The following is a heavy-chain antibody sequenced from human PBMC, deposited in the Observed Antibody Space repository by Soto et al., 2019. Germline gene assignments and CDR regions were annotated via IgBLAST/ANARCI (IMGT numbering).Heavy chain of an antibody. CDR1: GFTFSSYW. V-gene: IGHV3-72*01. CDR2: IRNKANSYTT. D-gene: IGHD2-21*01. Sequence: GGSLRLSCAATGFTFSSYWMHWVRQAPGKGLVWVGRIRNKANSYTTEYAASVKGRFIISRDDSQSSLYLQMNSLNTEDTAVYYCTRAGILTTPYYFDYWGQGTLVTVSS. CDR3: TRAGILTTPYYFDY. J-gene: IGHJ4*02.